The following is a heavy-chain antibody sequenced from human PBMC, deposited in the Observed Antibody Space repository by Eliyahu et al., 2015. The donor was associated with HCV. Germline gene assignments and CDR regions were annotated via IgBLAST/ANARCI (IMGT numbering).Heavy chain of an antibody. CDR1: GFXXXXYA. V-gene: IGHV3-23*01. D-gene: IGHD3-22*01. CDR3: AKLSGYYDSSGYYYNY. J-gene: IGHJ4*02. Sequence: EVQLLESGGGLVQPGGSLXLSCXASGFXXXXYAMXWVRQAPGKGLEWVSAISGSGGSTYYADSVKGRFTISRDNSKNTLYLQMNSLRAEDTAVYYCAKLSGYYDSSGYYYNYWGQGTLVTVSS. CDR2: ISGSGGST.